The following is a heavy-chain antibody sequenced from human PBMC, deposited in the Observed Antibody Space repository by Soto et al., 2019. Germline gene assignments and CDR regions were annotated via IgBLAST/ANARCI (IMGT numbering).Heavy chain of an antibody. CDR3: ARDRLQDYDFWSGYYFFDY. CDR1: GFTLSSYS. D-gene: IGHD3-3*01. J-gene: IGHJ4*02. Sequence: EVQLVESGGGLVQPGGSWRLSGAASGFTLSSYSLNWVGRAPGKGRGWVSYISSSSSTIYYADSGKGRFTISRDNAKNSLYLQMNSLRDEDTAVYYCARDRLQDYDFWSGYYFFDYWGQGTLVTVSS. V-gene: IGHV3-48*02. CDR2: ISSSSSTI.